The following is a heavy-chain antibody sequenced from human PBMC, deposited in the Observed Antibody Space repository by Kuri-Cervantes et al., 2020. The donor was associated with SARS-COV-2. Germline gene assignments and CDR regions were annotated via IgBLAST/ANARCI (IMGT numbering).Heavy chain of an antibody. CDR2: GHYSGKT. CDR1: GGSISTYY. J-gene: IGHJ6*02. Sequence: GSLRLSCTVSGGSISTYYWTWIRQPPGKGLEWIGYGHYSGKTDYNPSLKSRVTISVDTSKNQFSLKLSSVTAADTAVYYCAREYYYDSSGYYYTRYYYYYGMDVWGQGTTVTDSS. V-gene: IGHV4-59*12. CDR3: AREYYYDSSGYYYTRYYYYYGMDV. D-gene: IGHD3-22*01.